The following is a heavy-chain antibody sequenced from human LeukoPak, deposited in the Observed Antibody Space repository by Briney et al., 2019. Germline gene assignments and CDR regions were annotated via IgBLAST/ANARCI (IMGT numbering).Heavy chain of an antibody. CDR1: GINFSTHT. V-gene: IGHV3-21*01. CDR2: ISKSSTYI. D-gene: IGHD3-16*01. J-gene: IGHJ3*02. Sequence: PGGSLRLPCAASGINFSTHTMNWVRQAPGKGLEWVSSISKSSTYIYYTDSVKGRFTISRDNAKNSLYLQMNSLRAEDTAVYYCARDLFDFYTWGSYGSFDIWGQGTMVTVSS. CDR3: ARDLFDFYTWGSYGSFDI.